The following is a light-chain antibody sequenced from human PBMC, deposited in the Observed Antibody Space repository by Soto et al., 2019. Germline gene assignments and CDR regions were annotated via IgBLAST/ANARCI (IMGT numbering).Light chain of an antibody. J-gene: IGLJ1*01. Sequence: QLVLTQSSSASASLGSSVKLTCTLTSGHSAYIIAWHQQQPGKAPRYLMKLEGSGTYNKGSGIPDRFSGSSSGADRYLTISNLQSEDEADYYRETWYSNSHVFGTGTKVTVL. V-gene: IGLV4-60*03. CDR3: ETWYSNSHV. CDR1: SGHSAYI. CDR2: LEGSGTY.